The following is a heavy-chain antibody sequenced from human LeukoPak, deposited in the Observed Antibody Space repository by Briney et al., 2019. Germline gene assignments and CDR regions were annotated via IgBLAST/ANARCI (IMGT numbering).Heavy chain of an antibody. V-gene: IGHV4-59*08. CDR3: ARHDYGDFSFFH. D-gene: IGHD4-17*01. CDR2: IYYSGST. J-gene: IGHJ4*02. CDR1: GGSISSYY. Sequence: SETLSLTCTVSGGSISSYYWSWIRQPPGKGLEWIGYIYYSGSTNYNPSLKSRVTISVDTSKNQFSLKLRSVTAADTAVYYCARHDYGDFSFFHWGQGTLVIVSS.